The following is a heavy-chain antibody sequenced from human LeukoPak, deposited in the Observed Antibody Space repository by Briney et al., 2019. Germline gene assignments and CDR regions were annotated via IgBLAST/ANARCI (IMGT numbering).Heavy chain of an antibody. CDR3: ARRRYSSGWYSGYWFDP. D-gene: IGHD6-19*01. CDR1: GGSFSGYY. J-gene: IGHJ5*02. V-gene: IGHV4-34*01. CDR2: INHSGST. Sequence: PSETLSLTCAVYGGSFSGYYWSWIRQPPGKGLEWIGEINHSGSTNYNPSLKSRVTISVDTSKNQFSLKLSSVTAADTAVYYCARRRYSSGWYSGYWFDPWAREPWSPSPQ.